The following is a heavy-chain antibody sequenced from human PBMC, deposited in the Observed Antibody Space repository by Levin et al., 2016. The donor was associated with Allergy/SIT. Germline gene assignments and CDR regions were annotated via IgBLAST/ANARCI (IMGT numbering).Heavy chain of an antibody. CDR3: ARESSSADV. D-gene: IGHD3-10*01. CDR2: ISSSSSYI. J-gene: IGHJ6*02. V-gene: IGHV3-21*01. Sequence: WIRQPPGKGLEWVSSISSSSSYIYYADSVKGRFTISRDNAKNSLYLQMNSLRAEDTAVYYCARESSSADVWGQGTTVTVSS.